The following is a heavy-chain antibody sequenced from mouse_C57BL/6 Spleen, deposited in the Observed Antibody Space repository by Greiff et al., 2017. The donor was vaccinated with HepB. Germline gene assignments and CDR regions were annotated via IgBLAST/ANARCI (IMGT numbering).Heavy chain of an antibody. CDR2: INPNNGGT. Sequence: VQLQQSGPELVKPGASVKISCKASGYTFTDYYMNWVKQSHGKSLEWIGDINPNNGGTSYNQKFKGKATLTVDKSSSTAYMELRSLTSEDSAVYYCASTGHYFDYWGQGTTLTVSS. D-gene: IGHD4-1*02. V-gene: IGHV1-26*01. J-gene: IGHJ2*01. CDR3: ASTGHYFDY. CDR1: GYTFTDYY.